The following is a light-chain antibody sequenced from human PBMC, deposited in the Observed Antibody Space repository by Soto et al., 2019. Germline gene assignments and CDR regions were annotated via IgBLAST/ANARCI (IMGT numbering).Light chain of an antibody. CDR2: EVT. CDR3: CSYAGSKTFVV. V-gene: IGLV2-23*02. J-gene: IGLJ2*01. Sequence: QSVLTQPASVSGSPGQSITISCTGTSIDVGTYTLVSWYRQYPGKAPKLLLYEVTKLPSGVSNRFSGSNSGNTASLTISGLQAEDEADYFCCSYAGSKTFVVFGGGTKVTVL. CDR1: SIDVGTYTL.